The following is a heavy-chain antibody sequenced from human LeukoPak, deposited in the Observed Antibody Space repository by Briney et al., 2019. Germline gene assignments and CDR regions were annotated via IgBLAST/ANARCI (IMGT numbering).Heavy chain of an antibody. CDR1: GYTFTSYG. J-gene: IGHJ4*02. Sequence: GASVKVSCKASGYTFTSYGISWVRQAPGQGLEWMGWISAYNGNTNYAQKLQGRVTMTTDTSTSTAYMELWSLRSDDTAVYCCARQDDYYDSSGYFFDYWGQGTLVTVSS. V-gene: IGHV1-18*01. D-gene: IGHD3-22*01. CDR3: ARQDDYYDSSGYFFDY. CDR2: ISAYNGNT.